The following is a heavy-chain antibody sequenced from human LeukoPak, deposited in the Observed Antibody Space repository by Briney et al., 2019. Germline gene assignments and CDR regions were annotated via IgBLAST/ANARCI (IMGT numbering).Heavy chain of an antibody. J-gene: IGHJ4*02. D-gene: IGHD3-3*01. CDR2: INSDGSTT. V-gene: IGHV3-74*01. CDR3: ARAGYYLSPYFFDY. Sequence: GGSLRLSCAASGFTFSTYWMHWVRQASGKGLVWVSRINSDGSTTNYADSVKGRFTISRDNAKNTLYLQMNSLRAEDTAVYYCARAGYYLSPYFFDYWGQGTLVTVSS. CDR1: GFTFSTYW.